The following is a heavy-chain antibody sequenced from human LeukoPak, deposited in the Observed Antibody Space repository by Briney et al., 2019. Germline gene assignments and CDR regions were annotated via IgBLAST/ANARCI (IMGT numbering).Heavy chain of an antibody. CDR1: GFTFSSYW. V-gene: IGHV3-74*01. Sequence: GGALRLSCAASGFTFSSYWMQLVRQAPGEGLVWVSRINSDGSSTSYADSVKGRFTISRDNAMNTLYLQMNSLRAEDTAVYYCARESTGKAAGFDYWGQGTLVTVSS. CDR2: INSDGSST. CDR3: ARESTGKAAGFDY. D-gene: IGHD6-13*01. J-gene: IGHJ4*02.